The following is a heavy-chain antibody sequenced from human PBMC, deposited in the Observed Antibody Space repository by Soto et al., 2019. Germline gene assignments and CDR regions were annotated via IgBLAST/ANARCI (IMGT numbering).Heavy chain of an antibody. CDR1: GGSISSYY. D-gene: IGHD4-4*01. V-gene: IGHV4-59*08. Sequence: SETLSLTCTVSGGSISSYYWSWIRQPPGKGLEWIGYIYYSGSTNYNPSLKSRVTISVDTSKNQFSLKLSSVTAADTAVYYCARRYSNYYYYYMDVWGKGTTVTVSS. CDR3: ARRYSNYYYYYMDV. J-gene: IGHJ6*03. CDR2: IYYSGST.